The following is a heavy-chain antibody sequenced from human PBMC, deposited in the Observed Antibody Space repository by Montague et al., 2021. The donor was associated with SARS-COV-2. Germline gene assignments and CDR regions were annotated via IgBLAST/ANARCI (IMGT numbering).Heavy chain of an antibody. CDR1: GGSFRSFY. V-gene: IGHV4-34*01. D-gene: IGHD3-10*01. CDR2: INHSGST. J-gene: IGHJ6*02. CDR3: ARVRYYGAGTSVGMDD. Sequence: SETLSLTCAVYGGSFRSFYWCWIRQPPGKGLEWIGEINHSGSTNYNPSLKSRVTISVDTSKNQFSLKLTSVTAADTAVYYCARVRYYGAGTSVGMDDWGQGTTVTVSS.